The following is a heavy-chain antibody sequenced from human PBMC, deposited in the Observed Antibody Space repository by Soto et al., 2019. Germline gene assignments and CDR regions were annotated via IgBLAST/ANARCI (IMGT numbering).Heavy chain of an antibody. J-gene: IGHJ5*02. CDR2: LGYDGSNK. D-gene: IGHD2-15*01. CDR1: GFPFVSLA. CDR3: ARGCSGGSCYSDLDWFDP. Sequence: QVQLGGSGGGWARPGGSLSPSLAGPGFPFVSLALNWAARVQGRGRGGVEVLGYDGSNKYFADSVKGRFTISRDNSKNTLYLQMNSLRAEDTAVYYCARGCSGGSCYSDLDWFDPWGQGTLVTVSS. V-gene: IGHV3-33*01.